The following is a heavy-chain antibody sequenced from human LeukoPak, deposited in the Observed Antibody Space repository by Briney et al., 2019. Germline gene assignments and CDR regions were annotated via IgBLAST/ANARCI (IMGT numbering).Heavy chain of an antibody. D-gene: IGHD4-23*01. CDR2: ISSSGSTI. J-gene: IGHJ4*02. CDR3: ARVPDYGGNSGGFDY. CDR1: GLTFSSYE. V-gene: IGHV3-48*03. Sequence: GGSLRLSCAASGLTFSSYEMNWVRQAPGKGLEWVSYISSSGSTIYYADSVKGRFTISRDNAKNSLYLQMNSLRAEDTAVYYCARVPDYGGNSGGFDYWGQGTLVTVSS.